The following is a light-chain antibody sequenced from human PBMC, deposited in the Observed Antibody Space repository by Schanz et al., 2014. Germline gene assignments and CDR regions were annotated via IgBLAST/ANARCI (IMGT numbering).Light chain of an antibody. Sequence: EIVLTQSPATLSLSPGERATLSCRASQGVSSNLAWYQQKPGQAPRLLIYDASNRATGIPARFSGSGSGTDFTLTISGLEPEDFAVYYCQQYNSSPYTFGQGTKLEIK. CDR3: QQYNSSPYT. CDR1: QGVSSN. CDR2: DAS. J-gene: IGKJ2*01. V-gene: IGKV3D-11*03.